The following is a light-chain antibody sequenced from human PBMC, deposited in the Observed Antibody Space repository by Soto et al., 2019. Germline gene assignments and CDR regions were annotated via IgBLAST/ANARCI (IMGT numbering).Light chain of an antibody. Sequence: QSVLTQPPSASGTPEQRVTISCSGSISNIGSKTVNLYKQLPGPAHKLRIYINNQRPSGVPDRFSGSKSGTSAALAISGLQSQDEADYYCAAWDDRLNGVVFGGGTKLTVL. CDR2: INN. CDR3: AAWDDRLNGVV. CDR1: ISNIGSKT. V-gene: IGLV1-44*01. J-gene: IGLJ2*01.